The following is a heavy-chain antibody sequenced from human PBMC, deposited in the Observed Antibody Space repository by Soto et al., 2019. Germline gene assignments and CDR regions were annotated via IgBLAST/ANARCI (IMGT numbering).Heavy chain of an antibody. J-gene: IGHJ4*02. D-gene: IGHD2-15*01. CDR1: GGSISSYY. V-gene: IGHV4-59*08. CDR3: ARGYCSGGSCYEYYFDY. Sequence: SETLSLTCTVSGGSISSYYWSWIRQPPGKGLEWIGYIYYSGSTNYNPSLKSRVTISVDTSKNQFSLKLSSVTAADTAVYYCARGYCSGGSCYEYYFDYWGQGTLVTVSS. CDR2: IYYSGST.